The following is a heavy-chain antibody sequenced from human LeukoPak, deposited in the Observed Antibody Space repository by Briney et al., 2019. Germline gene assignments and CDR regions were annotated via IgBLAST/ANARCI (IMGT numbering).Heavy chain of an antibody. CDR1: GYTFTMYY. CDR3: TTLKGSFDN. Sequence: ASVTVSCTASGYTFTMYYIDWVRQAPGQGLEWMGKIHPSGGSTNYAQRFQGRVTMTRDTSTSTVYMELSSLTSEDTAVYYCTTLKGSFDNWGQGTLVTVSS. D-gene: IGHD3-10*01. J-gene: IGHJ4*02. CDR2: IHPSGGST. V-gene: IGHV1-46*01.